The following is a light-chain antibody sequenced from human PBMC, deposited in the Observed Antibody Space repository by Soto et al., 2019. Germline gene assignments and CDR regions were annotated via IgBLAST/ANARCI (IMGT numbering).Light chain of an antibody. CDR3: AAWDDSLSGWV. V-gene: IGLV1-44*01. Sequence: QSVLTQPPSASGTPGQRVTISCSGSTSNIGSSIVNWYQQFPGTAPKVLIYSNNQRPSGVPDRFSGSKSGTSASLAISGLQSEDEADYYCAAWDDSLSGWVFGGGTKLTVL. CDR1: TSNIGSSI. J-gene: IGLJ3*02. CDR2: SNN.